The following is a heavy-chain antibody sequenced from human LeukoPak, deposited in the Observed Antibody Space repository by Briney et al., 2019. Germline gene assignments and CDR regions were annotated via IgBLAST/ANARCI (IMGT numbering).Heavy chain of an antibody. D-gene: IGHD6-19*01. CDR3: ARGPISGWSADY. J-gene: IGHJ4*02. V-gene: IGHV3-48*02. CDR1: GLTFSSYN. Sequence: PGGSLRLSCAVSGLTFSSYNMNWVRQAPGKGLEWVSYISNSGSMIYYADSVKGRFTLSRDNAKNLLYLQMNSLRDEDTAVYYCARGPISGWSADYWGQGTLVTVSS. CDR2: ISNSGSMI.